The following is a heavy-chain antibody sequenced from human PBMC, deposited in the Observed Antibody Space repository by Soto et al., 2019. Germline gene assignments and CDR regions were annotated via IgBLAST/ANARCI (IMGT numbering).Heavy chain of an antibody. CDR2: IHYSGTT. D-gene: IGHD6-13*01. J-gene: IGHJ4*02. CDR3: AAGEASSRNLAPYYLDF. Sequence: PSETLSLTCTVSGGSMRNYFWTWIRQPPGKGLEWIGYIHYSGTTSFFPSYNPSLRSRVTISEDTSKNQFSLKLSSVTTADTAVYLCAAGEASSRNLAPYYLDFWGQGTLVTVSS. CDR1: GGSMRNYF. V-gene: IGHV4-59*01.